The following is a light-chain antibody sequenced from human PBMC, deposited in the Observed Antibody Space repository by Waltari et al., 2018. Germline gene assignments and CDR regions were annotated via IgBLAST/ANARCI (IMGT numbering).Light chain of an antibody. CDR3: QQYGSSVMYT. CDR1: QRLTKNY. J-gene: IGKJ2*01. CDR2: GAS. V-gene: IGKV3-20*01. Sequence: VLTQSPDTLSLSPGERGTLSCRASQRLTKNYLAWYQQKPGQAPRLLIYGASSRAPGIPDRFSGSGAGTDVTLTISRLEPEDFAMYYCQQYGSSVMYTFGQGTKLEIK.